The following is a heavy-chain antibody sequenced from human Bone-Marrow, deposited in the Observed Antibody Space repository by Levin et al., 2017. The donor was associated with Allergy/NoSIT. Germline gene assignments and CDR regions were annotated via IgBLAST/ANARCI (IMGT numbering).Heavy chain of an antibody. D-gene: IGHD2-15*01. CDR1: GFTFSSYA. CDR3: AKSSTIVVVVAATLRSGWNWFDP. J-gene: IGHJ5*02. Sequence: PGGSLRLSCAASGFTFSSYAMSWVRQAPGKGLEWVSAISGSGGSTYYADSVKGRFTISRDNSKNTLYLQMNSLRAEDTAVYYCAKSSTIVVVVAATLRSGWNWFDPWGQGTLVTVSS. V-gene: IGHV3-23*01. CDR2: ISGSGGST.